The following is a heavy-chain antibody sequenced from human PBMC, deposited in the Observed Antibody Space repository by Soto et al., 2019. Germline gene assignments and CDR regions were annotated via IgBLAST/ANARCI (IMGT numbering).Heavy chain of an antibody. D-gene: IGHD2-2*01. CDR1: GGSFSGYY. V-gene: IGHV4-34*01. CDR3: ARARPSIVVVPAANPTRGWFDP. Sequence: SETLSLTCAVYGGSFSGYYWSWIRQPPGKGLEWIGEINRSGSTNYNPSLKSRVTISVDTSKNQFSLKLSSVTAADTAVYYCARARPSIVVVPAANPTRGWFDPWGQGTLVTVSS. J-gene: IGHJ5*02. CDR2: INRSGST.